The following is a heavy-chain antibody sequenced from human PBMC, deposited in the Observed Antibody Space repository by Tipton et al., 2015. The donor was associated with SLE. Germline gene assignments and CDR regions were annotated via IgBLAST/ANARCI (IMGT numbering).Heavy chain of an antibody. Sequence: TLSLTCTVSGGSISSSSYYWGWIRQPPGKGLEWIGSISYSGSTYYNPSLTSRVTISVATSTNQFSLKLSSVTAADTAVYYCASRDMDVWGKGTTVTVSS. CDR2: ISYSGST. CDR1: GGSISSSSYY. J-gene: IGHJ6*03. CDR3: ASRDMDV. V-gene: IGHV4-39*01.